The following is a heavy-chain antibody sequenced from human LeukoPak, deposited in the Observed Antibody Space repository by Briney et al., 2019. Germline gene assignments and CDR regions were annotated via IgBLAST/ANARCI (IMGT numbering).Heavy chain of an antibody. CDR2: IIPILGIA. D-gene: IGHD4-23*01. Sequence: SVKVSCKASGGTFSSYAISWVRQAPGQGLEWMGRIIPILGIANYAQKFQGRVTITADKSTSTAYMELSSLRSEDTAVYYCARDHISNGGPHFDYWGQGTLVTVSS. CDR3: ARDHISNGGPHFDY. CDR1: GGTFSSYA. V-gene: IGHV1-69*04. J-gene: IGHJ4*02.